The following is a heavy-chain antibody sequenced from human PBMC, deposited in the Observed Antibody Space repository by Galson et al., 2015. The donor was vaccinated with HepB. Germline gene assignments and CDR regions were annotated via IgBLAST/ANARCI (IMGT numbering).Heavy chain of an antibody. J-gene: IGHJ4*02. CDR3: ARQLESSGWYFDY. D-gene: IGHD6-19*01. V-gene: IGHV4-31*03. CDR1: GGSISSGDYY. Sequence: TLSLTCTVSGGSISSGDYYWSWIRQHPGKGLEWIGYIYYSGSTYYNPSLKSRITISVDTSKNQFSLKLSSVTAADTAVYYCARQLESSGWYFDYWGQGTLVTVSS. CDR2: IYYSGST.